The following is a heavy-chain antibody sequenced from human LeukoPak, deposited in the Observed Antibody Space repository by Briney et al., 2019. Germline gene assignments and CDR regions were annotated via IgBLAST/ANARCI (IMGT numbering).Heavy chain of an antibody. CDR2: ISSSSSTI. J-gene: IGHJ6*03. CDR1: GFTFSSYE. D-gene: IGHD3-10*02. CDR3: AELGITMIGGV. V-gene: IGHV3-48*03. Sequence: GGSLRLSCAASGFTFSSYEMNWVRQAPGKGLEWVSYISSSSSTIYYADSVKGRFTISRDNAKNSLYLQMNSLRAEDTAVYDCAELGITMIGGVWGKRTTVTISS.